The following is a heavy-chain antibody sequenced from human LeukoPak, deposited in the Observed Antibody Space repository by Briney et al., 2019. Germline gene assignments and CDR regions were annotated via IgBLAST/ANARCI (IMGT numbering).Heavy chain of an antibody. V-gene: IGHV3-23*01. CDR1: GFTFSSYG. CDR3: AREYSSSVGY. D-gene: IGHD6-6*01. Sequence: GGTLRLSCAASGFTFSSYGMSWVRQAPGKGREWVSAISLGGGSTYYADSVKGRFTISRDDSKNPLYLQMNSLRAEDTAVYYCAREYSSSVGYWGQGTLVTVSS. J-gene: IGHJ4*02. CDR2: ISLGGGST.